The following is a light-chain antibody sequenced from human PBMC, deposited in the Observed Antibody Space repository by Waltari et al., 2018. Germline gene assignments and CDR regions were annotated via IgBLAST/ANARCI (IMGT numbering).Light chain of an antibody. CDR3: QQYDSPPYA. Sequence: DIVMTQSPDSLAVSLGERATIHCKSSQSVSSNSHSKNYLAWYQQKPGQPPKLLIYWASTRESGVPDRFSGSGSGTDFTLTISSLQAEDVAVYYCQQYDSPPYAFGQGTKLEIK. V-gene: IGKV4-1*01. CDR2: WAS. J-gene: IGKJ2*01. CDR1: QSVSSNSHSKNY.